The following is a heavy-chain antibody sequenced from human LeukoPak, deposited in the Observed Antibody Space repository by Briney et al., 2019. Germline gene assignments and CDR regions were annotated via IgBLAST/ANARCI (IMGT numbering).Heavy chain of an antibody. CDR1: GFNYPSYW. Sequence: RHGESLKISCSASGFNYPSYWIGGVRQMPGRGLEWMGIIYPDDSDTKYSPSLQGQVTMSVDKSTSTAFLQWSSLKASDTVTYYCARHDLRRDHDFFDYWGQGTVVTVSS. CDR3: ARHDLRRDHDFFDY. J-gene: IGHJ4*02. D-gene: IGHD1-14*01. CDR2: IYPDDSDT. V-gene: IGHV5-51*01.